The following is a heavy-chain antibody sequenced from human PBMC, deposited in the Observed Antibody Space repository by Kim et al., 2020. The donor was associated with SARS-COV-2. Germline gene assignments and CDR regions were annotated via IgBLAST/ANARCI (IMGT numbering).Heavy chain of an antibody. Sequence: SETLSLTCTVSGGSISSGGYYWSWIRQHPVKGLEWIGYIYYSGSTYYNPSLKSRVTISVDTSKNQFSLKLSSVTAADTAVYYCARATYNRVSSTDYWGQGTLVTVSS. D-gene: IGHD6-6*01. CDR2: IYYSGST. CDR3: ARATYNRVSSTDY. J-gene: IGHJ4*02. CDR1: GGSISSGGYY. V-gene: IGHV4-31*03.